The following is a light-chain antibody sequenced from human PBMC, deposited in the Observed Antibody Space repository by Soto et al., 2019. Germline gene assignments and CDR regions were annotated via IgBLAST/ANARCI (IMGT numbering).Light chain of an antibody. Sequence: AIQMTHSPSSLSASVVYRVTISFRASQGIGNALGWYQQKPGKPPKVLIYGASNLQSGVPPRFSGSGSGTDFTLAISSLQPEDSATYYCLKDINYPWTFGQGTKVDIK. J-gene: IGKJ1*01. CDR1: QGIGNA. CDR3: LKDINYPWT. V-gene: IGKV1-6*01. CDR2: GAS.